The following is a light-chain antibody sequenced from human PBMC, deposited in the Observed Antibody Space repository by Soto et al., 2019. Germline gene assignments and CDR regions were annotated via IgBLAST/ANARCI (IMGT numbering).Light chain of an antibody. CDR3: QSYDSGLSAVL. J-gene: IGLJ2*01. CDR1: SSDIGAYNY. V-gene: IGLV2-8*01. CDR2: EVN. Sequence: QSVLTQPPSASGSPGQSVTISCTGTSSDIGAYNYVSWFQQHPGEAPKLIISEVNKRPSGVPDRFSGSKSGNTASLTVSGLQAEDEADYYCQSYDSGLSAVLFGGGTKLTVL.